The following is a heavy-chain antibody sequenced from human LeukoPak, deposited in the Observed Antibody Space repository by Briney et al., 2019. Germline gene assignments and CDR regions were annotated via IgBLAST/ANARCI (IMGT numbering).Heavy chain of an antibody. Sequence: SETLSLTCAVYGGSFSGYYWSWIRQPPGKGLEWIGEINHSGSTNYNPSLKSRVTISVDTSKNQFSLKLSSVTAADTAVYYCARAMGAVVPAAIGYWGQGTLATVSS. CDR3: ARAMGAVVPAAIGY. D-gene: IGHD2-2*02. J-gene: IGHJ4*02. CDR2: INHSGST. V-gene: IGHV4-34*01. CDR1: GGSFSGYY.